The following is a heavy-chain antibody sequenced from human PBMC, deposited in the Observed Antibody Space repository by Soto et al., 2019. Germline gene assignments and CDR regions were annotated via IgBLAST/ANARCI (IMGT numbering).Heavy chain of an antibody. CDR1: GGSISSEGYY. V-gene: IGHV4-31*03. CDR2: IYYSGTT. Sequence: SETLSLTSTVSGGSISSEGYYWSWFRQLAGKGLEWIGDIYYSGTTYHNPSLRSRLTISGDAPKNQFSLKLSSVTDADTALYYCARGRGYSYGPYYFDYWGQGTLVTVSS. D-gene: IGHD5-18*01. J-gene: IGHJ4*02. CDR3: ARGRGYSYGPYYFDY.